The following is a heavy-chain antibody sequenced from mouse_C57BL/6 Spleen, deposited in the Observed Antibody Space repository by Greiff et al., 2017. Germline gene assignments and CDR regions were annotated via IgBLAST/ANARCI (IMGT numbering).Heavy chain of an antibody. D-gene: IGHD2-12*01. J-gene: IGHJ2*01. CDR3: SIVTTSYYFDY. V-gene: IGHV1-69*01. Sequence: QVQLQQPGAELVMPGASVKLSCKASGYTFTSYWMHWVKQRPGQGLEWIGEIDPSDSYTNYNQKFKGKSTLTVDKSSSTAYMQLSSLTSEDSAVYYCSIVTTSYYFDYWGQGTTLTVSS. CDR2: IDPSDSYT. CDR1: GYTFTSYW.